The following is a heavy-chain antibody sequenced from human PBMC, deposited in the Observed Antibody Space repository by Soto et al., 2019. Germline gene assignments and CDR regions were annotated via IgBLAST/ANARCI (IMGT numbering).Heavy chain of an antibody. CDR3: ARHPSDFWFDP. J-gene: IGHJ5*02. V-gene: IGHV4-39*01. Sequence: SDTLSVTCTVSGGSISSSSYFWGWIRQPPGKGLEWIGSIYYSGSTYYNPSLKSRVTVSVDTSKNQFSLKLSSVTAADTAVYYCARHPSDFWFDPWGQGTLVTVSS. CDR2: IYYSGST. D-gene: IGHD2-21*02. CDR1: GGSISSSSYF.